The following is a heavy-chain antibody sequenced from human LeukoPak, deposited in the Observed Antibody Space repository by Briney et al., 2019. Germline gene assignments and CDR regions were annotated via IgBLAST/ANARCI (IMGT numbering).Heavy chain of an antibody. Sequence: SGGSLRLSCAASGFTFSSYAMSWVRQAPGKGLEWVSVIYSGGSTYYTDSVKGRFTISRDTSKNTLYLQMNSLRAEDTAVYYCARAGRDGYPIDYWGQGTLVTVSS. J-gene: IGHJ4*02. CDR1: GFTFSSYA. CDR2: IYSGGST. V-gene: IGHV3-66*01. D-gene: IGHD5-24*01. CDR3: ARAGRDGYPIDY.